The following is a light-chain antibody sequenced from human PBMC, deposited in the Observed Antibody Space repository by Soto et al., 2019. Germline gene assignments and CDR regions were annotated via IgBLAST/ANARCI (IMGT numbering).Light chain of an antibody. CDR2: DAT. J-gene: IGKJ3*01. V-gene: IGKV1-27*01. CDR1: QGISNY. CDR3: QKYDSDPFT. Sequence: DIQMTQSPSSLSASVGDRVTITCRASQGISNYLAWYQQKPGKIPKLLIYDATTLHSGVPSRFSGSGFGTDFTLTISSLQPEDVATFYCQKYDSDPFTFGPGTKADIK.